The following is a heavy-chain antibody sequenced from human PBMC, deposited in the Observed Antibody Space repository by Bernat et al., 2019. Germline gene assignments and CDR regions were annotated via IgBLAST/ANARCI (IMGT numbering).Heavy chain of an antibody. V-gene: IGHV3-53*01. Sequence: EVQLVESGGDLIQPGGSLRLSCAASGFTVSNNYMNWVRQAPGKGLEWVSLIYSGGSTCYADSVKGRFTISRDSSKNTLYLQMNSLRAEDTAVYYCARGRGGGYFDCWGQGTLVTVSS. CDR1: GFTVSNNY. CDR3: ARGRGGGYFDC. CDR2: IYSGGST. D-gene: IGHD2-15*01. J-gene: IGHJ4*02.